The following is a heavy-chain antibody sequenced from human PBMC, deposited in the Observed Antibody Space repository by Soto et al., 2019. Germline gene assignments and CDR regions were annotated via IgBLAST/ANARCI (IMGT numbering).Heavy chain of an antibody. J-gene: IGHJ4*02. V-gene: IGHV4-39*01. D-gene: IGHD5-12*01. CDR3: ARHIRVATISPANVDD. Sequence: ASETLSLTCTVSGGSISSSSYYWGWIRQPPGKGLEWIGSIYYSGSTYYNPSLKSRVTISVDTSKNQFSLKLSSVTAADTAVYYCARHIRVATISPANVDDWGQGTLVTVSS. CDR2: IYYSGST. CDR1: GGSISSSSYY.